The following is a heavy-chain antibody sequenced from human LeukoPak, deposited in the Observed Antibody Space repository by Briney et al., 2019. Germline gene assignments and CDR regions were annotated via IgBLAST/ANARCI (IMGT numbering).Heavy chain of an antibody. CDR2: IYYTGNT. J-gene: IGHJ6*03. Sequence: PSETLSLTCSVSGDTISTSDHYWGWIRQPPGKGLEWIGSIYYTGNTYYNPSLKSRVTISVDTSKNQFSLKVISVTAADTAVYYCARVAKHFRGGLSFYYMDVWGKGTTVTISS. D-gene: IGHD3-10*01. V-gene: IGHV4-39*07. CDR3: ARVAKHFRGGLSFYYMDV. CDR1: GDTISTSDHY.